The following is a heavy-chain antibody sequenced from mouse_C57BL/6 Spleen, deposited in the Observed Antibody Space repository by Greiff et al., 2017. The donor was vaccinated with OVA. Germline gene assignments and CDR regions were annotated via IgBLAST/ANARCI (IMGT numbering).Heavy chain of an antibody. CDR3: ARDLGYDYDGYFDV. CDR1: GFTFSDYY. CDR2: INYDGSST. Sequence: EVKLVESEGGLVQPGSSMKLSCTASGFTFSDYYMAWVRQVPEKGLEWVANINYDGSSTYYLDSLKSRFIISRDNAKNILYLQMSSLKSEDTATDYCARDLGYDYDGYFDVWGTGTTVTVSS. J-gene: IGHJ1*03. V-gene: IGHV5-16*01. D-gene: IGHD2-4*01.